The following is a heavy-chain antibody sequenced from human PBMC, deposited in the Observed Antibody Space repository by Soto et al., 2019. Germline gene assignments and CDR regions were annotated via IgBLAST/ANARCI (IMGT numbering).Heavy chain of an antibody. V-gene: IGHV1-3*05. Sequence: QVQLVQSGAEEKKPGASVKVSCKASGYTFTSYAMHWVRQAPGQRLEWMGWINAGNGNTKYSQKFQGRVTITRDTXAXXAYMELSSLRSEDTAVYYCARDDYGDYVIGNWFDPWGQGTLVTVSS. CDR3: ARDDYGDYVIGNWFDP. CDR2: INAGNGNT. D-gene: IGHD4-17*01. J-gene: IGHJ5*02. CDR1: GYTFTSYA.